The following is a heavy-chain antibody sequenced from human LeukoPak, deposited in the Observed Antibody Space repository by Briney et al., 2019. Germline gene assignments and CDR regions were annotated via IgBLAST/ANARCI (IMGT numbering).Heavy chain of an antibody. CDR3: AKAGLATIVFYFDY. D-gene: IGHD1-26*01. CDR2: ISGSGGST. Sequence: RGSQRLSCAASGFTFSSYAMSWVRQAPGKGLEWVSAISGSGGSTYYADSVKGRFPISRDNSKNTMYLQMNSLRAEDTAVYYCAKAGLATIVFYFDYWGQGTLVTVSS. J-gene: IGHJ4*02. CDR1: GFTFSSYA. V-gene: IGHV3-23*01.